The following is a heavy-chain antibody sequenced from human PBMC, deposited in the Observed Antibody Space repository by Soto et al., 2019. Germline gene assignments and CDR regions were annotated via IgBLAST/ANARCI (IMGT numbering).Heavy chain of an antibody. CDR3: ASRYKRDYYYGMDV. D-gene: IGHD1-20*01. V-gene: IGHV1-69*13. CDR2: IIPIFGTA. CDR1: GGTFSSYA. J-gene: IGHJ6*02. Sequence: SVKVSFKASGGTFSSYAISWVRQAPGQGLEWMGGIIPIFGTANYAQKFQGRVTITADESTSTAYMELGSLRSEDTAVYYCASRYKRDYYYGMDVWGQGTTVTVSS.